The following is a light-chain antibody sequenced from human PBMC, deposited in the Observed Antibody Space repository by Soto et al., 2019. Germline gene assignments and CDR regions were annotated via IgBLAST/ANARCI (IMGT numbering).Light chain of an antibody. CDR2: GAS. Sequence: EIVVTQSPVTLSVSPGETATLPCRASQIVFNHLSWYQVKPRQAPWVRIYGASTRATGIPVRFSGSGCGTDFTLTISSLQSEDFAVFYCQQYNQWLTFGGGTKVDI. V-gene: IGKV3-15*01. J-gene: IGKJ4*01. CDR3: QQYNQWLT. CDR1: QIVFNH.